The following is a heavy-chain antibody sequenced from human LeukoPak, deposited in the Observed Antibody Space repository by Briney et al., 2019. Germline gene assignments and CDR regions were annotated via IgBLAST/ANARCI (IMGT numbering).Heavy chain of an antibody. CDR3: ARGDSSGWYYFDY. V-gene: IGHV1-69*05. CDR1: GGTFSSYA. CDR2: IIPIFGTA. J-gene: IGHJ4*02. Sequence: SVKVSCKASGGTFSSYAISWVRQAPGQGFEWMGGIIPIFGTANYAQKFQGRVTITTDESTSTAYMELSSLRSEDTAVYYCARGDSSGWYYFDYWGQGTLVTVSS. D-gene: IGHD6-19*01.